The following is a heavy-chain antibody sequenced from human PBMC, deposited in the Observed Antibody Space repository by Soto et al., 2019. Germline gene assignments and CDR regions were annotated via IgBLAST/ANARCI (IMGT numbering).Heavy chain of an antibody. V-gene: IGHV2-5*02. J-gene: IGHJ4*02. CDR3: AHRRGAYYFDF. CDR1: AFSLSTNGVG. Sequence: QITLKESGPTLVKPTQTLTLTCTFSAFSLSTNGVGVGWIRQPPGKALEWLALIYWDGDKRYSPSLKSRLTITKDTSKNQVVLTMTNMDPVDTATYYCAHRRGAYYFDFWGLGTLVTVSS. D-gene: IGHD1-26*01. CDR2: IYWDGDK.